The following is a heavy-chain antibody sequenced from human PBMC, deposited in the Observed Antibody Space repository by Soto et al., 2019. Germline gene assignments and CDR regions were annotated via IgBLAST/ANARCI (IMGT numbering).Heavy chain of an antibody. Sequence: EVQLVESGGGLVQPGGSLRLSCIASGFTFRAYWMDWVRQAPGKGLVWVSRISGDGTIRSYADSVKGRFTISRDNAKNTLYMQLSSLRADDTAVYYCIRDGPWWEPPYWGQGTLVSVSS. CDR2: ISGDGTIR. J-gene: IGHJ4*02. D-gene: IGHD2-15*01. V-gene: IGHV3-74*01. CDR1: GFTFRAYW. CDR3: IRDGPWWEPPY.